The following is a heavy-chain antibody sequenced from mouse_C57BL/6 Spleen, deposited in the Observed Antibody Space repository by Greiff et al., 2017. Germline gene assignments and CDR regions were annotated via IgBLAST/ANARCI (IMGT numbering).Heavy chain of an antibody. CDR3: AREANWSGFAY. CDR1: GFTFSDYG. J-gene: IGHJ3*01. V-gene: IGHV5-17*01. Sequence: EVKLMESGGGLVKPGGSLTLSCAASGFTFSDYGMHWVRQAPEKGLEWVAYISSGSSTIYSADTVKGRFTISRDNAKNTLFLQMTSLRSEDTAVYYCAREANWSGFAYWGQGTLVTVSA. D-gene: IGHD4-1*01. CDR2: ISSGSSTI.